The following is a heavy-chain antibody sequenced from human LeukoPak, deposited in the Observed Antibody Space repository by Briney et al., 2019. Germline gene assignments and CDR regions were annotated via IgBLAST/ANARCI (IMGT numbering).Heavy chain of an antibody. CDR3: AKEASGWYGEGY. CDR2: IGPSGSNI. D-gene: IGHD6-19*01. CDR1: GFTFGIYA. Sequence: PGGSLRLSCAASGFTFGIYAMNWVRQAPGKGLEWVSYIGPSGSNIYYADSVKGRFTISRDNAKDSLYLQMNSLRAEDTAVYYCAKEASGWYGEGYWGQGTLVTVSS. V-gene: IGHV3-48*01. J-gene: IGHJ4*02.